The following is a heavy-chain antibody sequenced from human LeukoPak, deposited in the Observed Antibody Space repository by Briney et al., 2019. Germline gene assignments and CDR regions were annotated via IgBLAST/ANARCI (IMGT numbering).Heavy chain of an antibody. J-gene: IGHJ5*02. CDR2: IDIPGNT. V-gene: IGHV3-13*01. Sequence: GGSLRLSCAASGFTLSSYDMHWVRQATGKGLEWVSGIDIPGNTYYPDSVKGRFTMSRGSAKNSLYLQMNSLRVGDTAVYYCARAVAGTHWFDPWGQGTLVTVSS. CDR3: ARAVAGTHWFDP. CDR1: GFTLSSYD. D-gene: IGHD6-19*01.